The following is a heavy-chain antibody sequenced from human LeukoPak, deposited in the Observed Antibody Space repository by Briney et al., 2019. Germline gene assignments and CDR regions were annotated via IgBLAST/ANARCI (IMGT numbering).Heavy chain of an antibody. D-gene: IGHD2-21*01. CDR2: ISSSSSTI. Sequence: PGGSLRLSCAASGFTFSSYSMNWVRQAPGKGLEWVSYISSSSSTIYYADSEKGRFTISRDNAKNSLYLQMNSLRAEDTAVYYCARASGCGGDCYAFDYWGQGTLVTVSS. V-gene: IGHV3-48*01. CDR1: GFTFSSYS. CDR3: ARASGCGGDCYAFDY. J-gene: IGHJ4*02.